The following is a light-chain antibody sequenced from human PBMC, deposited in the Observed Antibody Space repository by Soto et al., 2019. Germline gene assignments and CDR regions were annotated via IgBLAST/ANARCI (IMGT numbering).Light chain of an antibody. CDR3: QQYHRSSRT. CDR1: ESVNIW. Sequence: FXITQSPSILSASLGERVTITCRANESVNIWLAWYQQKPGQAPKLLIQKASTLQSGVPSRFGGGGSGTEFTLTISNLQPEDFATYYCQQYHRSSRTFGQGTKVDIK. CDR2: KAS. J-gene: IGKJ1*01. V-gene: IGKV1-5*03.